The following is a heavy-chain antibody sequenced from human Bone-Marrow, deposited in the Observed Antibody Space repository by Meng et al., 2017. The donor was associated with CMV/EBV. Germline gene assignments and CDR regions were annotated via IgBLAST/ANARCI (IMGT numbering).Heavy chain of an antibody. V-gene: IGHV1-2*02. D-gene: IGHD6-6*01. CDR2: INPSSGAT. J-gene: IGHJ6*02. Sequence: ASVKVSCKASGGTFKIYAINWVRQASGQGLEWMGWINPSSGATKYAQKFQGRVTMTRDTSISTAYMDLSRLRSDDTAVYWCARDPGIAARRHHYYYGMDVWGQGTTVTVSS. CDR3: ARDPGIAARRHHYYYGMDV. CDR1: GGTFKIYA.